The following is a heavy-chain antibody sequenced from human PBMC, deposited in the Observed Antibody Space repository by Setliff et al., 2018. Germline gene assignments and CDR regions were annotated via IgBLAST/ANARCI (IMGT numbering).Heavy chain of an antibody. D-gene: IGHD3-22*01. V-gene: IGHV3-48*04. CDR3: ARASVRYYDSSGFNY. Sequence: PGGSLRLSCAASGFTFSSYSMNWVRQAPGKGLEWVSYISSSSSTIYYADSVKGRFTASRDNAKNSLYLQMNSLRAEDTAVYYCARASVRYYDSSGFNYWGQGTLVTVSS. CDR2: ISSSSSTI. J-gene: IGHJ4*02. CDR1: GFTFSSYS.